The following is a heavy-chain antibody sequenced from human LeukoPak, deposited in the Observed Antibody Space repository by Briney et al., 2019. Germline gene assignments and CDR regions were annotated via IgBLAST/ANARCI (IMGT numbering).Heavy chain of an antibody. CDR3: AHNNIVGTIGYFDH. Sequence: SGPTLVNPTQTLRLTCIFSGFSLSTSRVGVGWIRQPPGKALGWLALIYWDDDKHYSPSLKTRLTITKDTSKNQVVLTMTNMDPVDTATYYCAHNNIVGTIGYFDHWGQGTVVTVSS. CDR1: GFSLSTSRVG. CDR2: IYWDDDK. D-gene: IGHD5-12*01. V-gene: IGHV2-5*02. J-gene: IGHJ4*02.